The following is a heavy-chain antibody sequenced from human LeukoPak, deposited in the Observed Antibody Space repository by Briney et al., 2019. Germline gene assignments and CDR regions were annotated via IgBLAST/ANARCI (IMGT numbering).Heavy chain of an antibody. CDR2: INPNSGGT. V-gene: IGHV1-2*02. CDR3: ASVGDYGDYRDWFDP. Sequence: ASVKVSCKASAYTFTGYYMHWVRQAPGQGLEWMGWINPNSGGTNYAQKFQGRVTMTRDTSISTAYMELSRLRSDDTAVYYCASVGDYGDYRDWFDPWGQGTLVTVSS. CDR1: AYTFTGYY. D-gene: IGHD4-17*01. J-gene: IGHJ5*02.